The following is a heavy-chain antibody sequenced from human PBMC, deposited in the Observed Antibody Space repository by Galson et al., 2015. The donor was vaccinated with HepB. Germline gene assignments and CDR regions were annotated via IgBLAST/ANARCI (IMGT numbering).Heavy chain of an antibody. CDR3: ARDWRAFDI. V-gene: IGHV1-3*01. CDR1: GYTFTNYA. Sequence: SVKVSCKASGYTFTNYAMHWVRQAPGQGLEWTGWTNAGNGNTKYSQKFQGRVTITRDTSASTAYMELSSLRSEDTAVYYCARDWRAFDIWDQGTMVTVSS. CDR2: TNAGNGNT. J-gene: IGHJ3*02.